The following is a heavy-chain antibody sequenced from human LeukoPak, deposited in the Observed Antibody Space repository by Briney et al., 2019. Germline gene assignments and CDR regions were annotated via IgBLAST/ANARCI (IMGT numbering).Heavy chain of an antibody. J-gene: IGHJ4*02. CDR3: ARGGKAGYYYDSSGYYSG. CDR2: IIPIFGTA. V-gene: IGHV1-69*13. D-gene: IGHD3-22*01. Sequence: SVKVSCKASGGTFISYAISWVRQAPGQGLEWMGGIIPIFGTANYAQKFQGRVTITADESTSTAYMELSSLRSEDTAVYYCARGGKAGYYYDSSGYYSGWDQGTLVTVSS. CDR1: GGTFISYA.